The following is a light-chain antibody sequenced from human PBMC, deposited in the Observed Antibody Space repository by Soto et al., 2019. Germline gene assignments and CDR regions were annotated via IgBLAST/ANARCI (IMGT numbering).Light chain of an antibody. CDR2: SAS. V-gene: IGKV3-15*01. J-gene: IGKJ1*01. Sequence: EIVITQSPATLSLSPGQRTTLSCRASQSVSSKLAWYQQRPGQAPRLLIYSASPRATGIPARFSGSGSGTEFTLTISSLQSEDFAVYYCHQYNHWLTWTFGQGTKVEIK. CDR1: QSVSSK. CDR3: HQYNHWLTWT.